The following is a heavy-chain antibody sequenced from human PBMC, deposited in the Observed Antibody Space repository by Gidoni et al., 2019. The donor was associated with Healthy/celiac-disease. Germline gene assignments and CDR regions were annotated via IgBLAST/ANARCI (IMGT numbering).Heavy chain of an antibody. CDR3: AREVGGYSYG. CDR1: GFTFSSYS. D-gene: IGHD5-18*01. Sequence: EVQLVVSGCCLVQRGGFLRLSCAASGFTFSSYSMNWVRQAPGKGLDWVSYISSSSSTIYYADSVKGRFTIYRDNAKNSLYLQMNSLRDEDTAVYYCAREVGGYSYGWGQGTLVTVSS. J-gene: IGHJ4*02. V-gene: IGHV3-48*02. CDR2: ISSSSSTI.